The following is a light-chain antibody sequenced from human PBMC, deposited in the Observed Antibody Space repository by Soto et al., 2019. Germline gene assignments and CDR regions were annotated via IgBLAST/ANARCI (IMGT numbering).Light chain of an antibody. CDR1: TSNIGAPYD. CDR3: CSYTDTPTFRHV. V-gene: IGLV1-40*01. J-gene: IGLJ1*01. Sequence: QSVLTQPPSGSGAPGQRVSISCTGSTSNIGAPYDVHWYQHLPGTAPKLLIYGDNNRPSGVPDRFSGSKSGTSASLAITRLQAEDEADYYCCSYTDTPTFRHVFGAGTKLTVL. CDR2: GDN.